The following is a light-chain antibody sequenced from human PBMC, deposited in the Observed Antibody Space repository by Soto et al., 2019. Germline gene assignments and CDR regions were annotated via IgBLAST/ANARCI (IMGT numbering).Light chain of an antibody. J-gene: IGLJ3*02. Sequence: QSALTQPPSASGSPGQSVTISCTGTSSDVGGYNYVSWYQQHPGKAPKLMIYEVSTRPSGVPDRFSGSKSGNTASLTVSGLQAEDEADYYCSSYAGSNNWVFGGGTKLTLL. CDR2: EVS. CDR1: SSDVGGYNY. V-gene: IGLV2-8*01. CDR3: SSYAGSNNWV.